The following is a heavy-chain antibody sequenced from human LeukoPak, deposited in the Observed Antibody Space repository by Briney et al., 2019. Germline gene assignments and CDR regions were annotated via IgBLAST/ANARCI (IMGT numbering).Heavy chain of an antibody. CDR1: GGSISSGIYY. CDR3: ASYLRDNWGRFDP. J-gene: IGHJ5*02. V-gene: IGHV4-39*01. D-gene: IGHD7-27*01. CDR2: IYYSGST. Sequence: LSETLSLTCTVSGGSISSGIYYWGWIRQPPGKGLEWIGSIYYSGSTYYNPSLKSRVTISVDTSKNQFSLKLSSVTAADTAVYYCASYLRDNWGRFDPWGQGTLVTVSS.